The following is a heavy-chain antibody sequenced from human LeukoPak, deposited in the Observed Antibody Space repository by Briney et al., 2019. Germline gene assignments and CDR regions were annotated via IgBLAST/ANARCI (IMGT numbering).Heavy chain of an antibody. D-gene: IGHD2-21*02. CDR2: IYYSGST. CDR3: ARPGNRGRGDGRGYYFDY. J-gene: IGHJ4*02. V-gene: IGHV4-39*01. CDR1: GVSISSSNSY. Sequence: PSETLSLTCTVSGVSISSSNSYWAWVRKPPGKGLEWIGYIYYSGSTNYNPSLKSRVTISVDTSKNQFSLKLSSVTAADTAVYYCARPGNRGRGDGRGYYFDYWGQGTLVTVSS.